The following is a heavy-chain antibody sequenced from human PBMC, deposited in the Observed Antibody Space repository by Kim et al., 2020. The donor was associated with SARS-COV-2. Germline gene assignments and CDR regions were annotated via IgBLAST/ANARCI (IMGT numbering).Heavy chain of an antibody. CDR2: T. CDR3: AKDTGSRSFDY. J-gene: IGHJ4*02. Sequence: TYYADSGKGRFTISRAKSKNTLFLQMNSLRAEDTAIYYCAKDTGSRSFDYWGQGTLLTVSS. D-gene: IGHD2-15*01. V-gene: IGHV3-23*01.